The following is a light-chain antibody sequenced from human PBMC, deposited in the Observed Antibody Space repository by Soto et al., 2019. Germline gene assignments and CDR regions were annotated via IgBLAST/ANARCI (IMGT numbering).Light chain of an antibody. CDR1: QGISNY. CDR3: QGGA. J-gene: IGKJ1*01. CDR2: AAS. Sequence: DIQMTQSPSSLSASVGDRVTITCRASQGISNYLAWYQQKPGKVPKLLIYAASTLQSGGPSRFSGSGSGTDFTLPISSLQPEDVATYYCQGGAFGQGTKVEIK. V-gene: IGKV1-27*01.